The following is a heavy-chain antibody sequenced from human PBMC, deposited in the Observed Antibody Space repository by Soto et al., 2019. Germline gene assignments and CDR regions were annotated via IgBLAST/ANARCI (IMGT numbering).Heavy chain of an antibody. CDR2: IRSKANSYAT. V-gene: IGHV3-73*01. CDR3: TMLAAAGGKNYFMAV. Sequence: EVQLVESGGGLVQPGGSLKLSCAASGFTFSGSAMHWVRQASGKGLEWVGRIRSKANSYATAYAASVKGRFTISRDDSNTKAYLQMNRAKSVDTAVYYCTMLAAAGGKNYFMAVWVKGTTVTVSS. D-gene: IGHD6-13*01. J-gene: IGHJ6*03. CDR1: GFTFSGSA.